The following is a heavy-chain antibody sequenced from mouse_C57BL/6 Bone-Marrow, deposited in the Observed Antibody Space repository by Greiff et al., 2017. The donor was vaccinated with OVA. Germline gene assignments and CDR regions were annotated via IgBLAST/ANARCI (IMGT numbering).Heavy chain of an antibody. J-gene: IGHJ1*03. V-gene: IGHV1-15*01. Sequence: VQLQQSGAELVRPGASVTLSCKASGYTFTDYEMHWVKQTPVHGLEWIGAIDPETGGTAYNQKFKGKAILTADKSSSTAYMELRSLTSEDSAVYYCTRRDGSSYCGYFDVWGTGTTVTVSS. D-gene: IGHD1-1*01. CDR2: IDPETGGT. CDR3: TRRDGSSYCGYFDV. CDR1: GYTFTDYE.